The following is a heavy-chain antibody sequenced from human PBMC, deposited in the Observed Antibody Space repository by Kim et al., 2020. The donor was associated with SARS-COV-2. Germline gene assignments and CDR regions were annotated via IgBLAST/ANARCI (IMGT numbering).Heavy chain of an antibody. J-gene: IGHJ4*02. Sequence: SETLSLTCAVYGGSFSGYYWSWIRQPPGKGLEWIGEINHSGSTNYNPSLKSRVTISVDTSKNQFSLKLSSVTAADTAVYYCARVRAEDCSSTSCYENFDYWGQGTLVTVSS. CDR2: INHSGST. CDR1: GGSFSGYY. D-gene: IGHD2-2*01. CDR3: ARVRAEDCSSTSCYENFDY. V-gene: IGHV4-34*01.